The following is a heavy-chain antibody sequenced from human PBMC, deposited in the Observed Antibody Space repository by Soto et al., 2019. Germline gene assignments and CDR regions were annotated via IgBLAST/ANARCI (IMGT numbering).Heavy chain of an antibody. CDR3: GRAHRDLQQLVHYYYSMDV. V-gene: IGHV4-30-4*01. J-gene: IGHJ6*02. Sequence: SETLSLSFAGSGGSISRGAYYWRWIRQPPGKGLEWIGYIHYSGSTYHNPSLKSRVTISVDTSKNQFSLKLTSVTAADTAVYYCGRAHRDLQQLVHYYYSMDVWGQGTTVT. CDR1: GGSISRGAYY. D-gene: IGHD6-13*01. CDR2: IHYSGST.